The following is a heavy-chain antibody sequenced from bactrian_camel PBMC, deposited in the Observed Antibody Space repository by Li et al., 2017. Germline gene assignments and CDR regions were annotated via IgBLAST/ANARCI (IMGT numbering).Heavy chain of an antibody. CDR3: APDSSPQMGCY. V-gene: IGHV3S53*01. CDR1: GYPSSRHC. CDR2: IDSGGST. J-gene: IGHJ4*01. Sequence: HVQLVESGGGSVQAGGSLRLSCAHSGYPSSRHCMGWSRQAPGKEREWVAGIDSGGSTSYSESAQGRFTISQDNSKTTTWLQMNDLKLDDTAMYYCAPDSSPQMGCYWTRGTQVTVST. D-gene: IGHD3*01.